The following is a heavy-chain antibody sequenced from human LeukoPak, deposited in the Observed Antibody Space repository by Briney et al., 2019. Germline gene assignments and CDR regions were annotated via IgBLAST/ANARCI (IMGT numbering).Heavy chain of an antibody. CDR1: GYTLTELS. V-gene: IGHV1-24*01. Sequence: GASVKVSCKVSGYTLTELSMHWVRQAPGNGLEWMGGFDPEDGETIYAQKFQGRVTMAEDTSTDTAYMELSSLRSEDTAVYYCATIERVIAAAGLCGFDPWSQGTLVTVSS. CDR2: FDPEDGET. D-gene: IGHD6-13*01. J-gene: IGHJ5*02. CDR3: ATIERVIAAAGLCGFDP.